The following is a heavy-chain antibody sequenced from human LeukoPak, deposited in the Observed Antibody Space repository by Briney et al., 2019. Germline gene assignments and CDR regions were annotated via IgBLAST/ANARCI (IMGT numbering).Heavy chain of an antibody. V-gene: IGHV3-74*01. J-gene: IGHJ2*01. CDR1: GFTFSTYW. D-gene: IGHD1-14*01. CDR2: IRNDGTTT. CDR3: VRLYKIEGADL. Sequence: GGSLRLSCAASGFTFSTYWMHWVRQTPGKGLVWVSSIRNDGTTTNYADSVKGRFTISRDNAKNTLYLQMNSLRAEDTAVYYCVRLYKIEGADLWGRGTLVTDSS.